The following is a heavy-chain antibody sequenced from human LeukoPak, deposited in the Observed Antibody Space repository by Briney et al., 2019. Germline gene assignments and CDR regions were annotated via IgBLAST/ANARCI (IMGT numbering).Heavy chain of an antibody. CDR2: ISAYNGNT. D-gene: IGHD5-12*01. CDR1: GYTFTSYG. Sequence: GASVKVSCKASGYTFTSYGISWVRQAPGQGLEWMGWISAYNGNTNYAQKLQGRVTMTRNTSISTAYMELSSLRSEDTAVYYCARARWYGGYSLGFDPWGQGTLVTVSS. CDR3: ARARWYGGYSLGFDP. V-gene: IGHV1-18*01. J-gene: IGHJ5*02.